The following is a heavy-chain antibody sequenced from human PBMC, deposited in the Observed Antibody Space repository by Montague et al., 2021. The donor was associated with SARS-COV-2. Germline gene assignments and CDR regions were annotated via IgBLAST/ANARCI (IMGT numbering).Heavy chain of an antibody. V-gene: IGHV2-70*01. D-gene: IGHD3-10*01. CDR1: GFSLSTSGMC. J-gene: IGHJ4*02. CDR2: IDWGDDK. Sequence: PALVKPTQTLTLTCTSSGFSLSTSGMCVSWIRQPPGKALEWLALIDWGDDKYYSSSLKTRLTISKDTSKNQVVLTMTNMDPVDTATYYCARTYYYGSGSYYTYYFDYWGQGTLVTVSS. CDR3: ARTYYYGSGSYYTYYFDY.